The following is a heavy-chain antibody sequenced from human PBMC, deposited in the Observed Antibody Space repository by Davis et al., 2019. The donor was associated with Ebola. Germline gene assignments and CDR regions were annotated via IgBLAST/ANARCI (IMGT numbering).Heavy chain of an antibody. CDR3: AKGVYCSSTSCYLYWYFDL. CDR1: GFTFSSYG. Sequence: PGGSLRLSCAASGFTFSSYGMHWVRKAPGKGLEWVAVISYDGNNKYYADSVKGRFTISRDNSKNTLYLQMNSLRAEDTAVYYCAKGVYCSSTSCYLYWYFDLWGRGTLVTVSS. V-gene: IGHV3-30*18. D-gene: IGHD2-2*01. J-gene: IGHJ2*01. CDR2: ISYDGNNK.